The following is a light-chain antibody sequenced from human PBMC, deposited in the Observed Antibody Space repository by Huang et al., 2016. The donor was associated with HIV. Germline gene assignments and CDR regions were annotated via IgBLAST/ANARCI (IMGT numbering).Light chain of an antibody. J-gene: IGKJ1*01. Sequence: DIVMTQSPDSLTVSLGERATINCKSSQSVLYSSNIKNYLAWYQQIPGQPPKLLMYWASTRESGFPDRFNGSGAGTDFTLAISSVQAEDVAVYYCQQYSSTPWTFGQGTKVEIK. V-gene: IGKV4-1*01. CDR1: QSVLYSSNIKNY. CDR2: WAS. CDR3: QQYSSTPWT.